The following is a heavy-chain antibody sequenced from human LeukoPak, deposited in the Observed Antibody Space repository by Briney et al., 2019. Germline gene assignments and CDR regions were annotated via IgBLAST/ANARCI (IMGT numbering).Heavy chain of an antibody. J-gene: IGHJ1*01. D-gene: IGHD3-22*01. CDR1: GFSFSSYD. CDR3: ARPTGYYDSSGYTPQYFQH. V-gene: IGHV3-30*03. CDR2: ISKDVTNK. Sequence: PGGSLRLSCAASGFSFSSYDMHWVRQAPGKGLEWVAVISKDVTNKNYADSVKGRFTISRDNSKNTLFLLMSSLRAEDTAVYYCARPTGYYDSSGYTPQYFQHWGQGTLVTVSS.